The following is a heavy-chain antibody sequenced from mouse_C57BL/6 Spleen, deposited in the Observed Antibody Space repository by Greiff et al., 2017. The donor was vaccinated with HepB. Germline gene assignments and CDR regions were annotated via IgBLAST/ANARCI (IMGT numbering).Heavy chain of an antibody. CDR3: ARKDYYGSSPYFDY. J-gene: IGHJ2*01. CDR1: GYTFTSYW. Sequence: VQLQQPGAELVRPGSSVKLSCKASGYTFTSYWMHWVKQRPIQGLEWIGNIDPSDSETHYNQKFKDKATLTVDKSYSTAYMQLSSLTSEDSAVYYCARKDYYGSSPYFDYWGQGTTLTVSS. D-gene: IGHD1-1*01. CDR2: IDPSDSET. V-gene: IGHV1-52*01.